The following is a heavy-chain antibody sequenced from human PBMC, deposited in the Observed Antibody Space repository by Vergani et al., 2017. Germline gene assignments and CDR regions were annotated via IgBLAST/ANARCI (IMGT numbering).Heavy chain of an antibody. CDR2: TDHTARP. CDR1: GGSFTSYH. Sequence: QVQLQQWGGGLLKPSETLSLTCVVNGGSFTSYHWTWIRQSPREGLEWVGDTDHTARPDYNPSLKSRLTMSVDKSRNQFSLPLNSVTATDTAIYFCARVNTETNGHLYYYYYMDVWGQGTAVTVS. CDR3: ARVNTETNGHLYYYYYMDV. J-gene: IGHJ6*03. D-gene: IGHD4-11*01. V-gene: IGHV4-34*01.